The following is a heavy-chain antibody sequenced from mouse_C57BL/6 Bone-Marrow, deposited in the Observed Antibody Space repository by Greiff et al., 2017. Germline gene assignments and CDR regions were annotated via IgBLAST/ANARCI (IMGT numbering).Heavy chain of an antibody. V-gene: IGHV1-80*01. D-gene: IGHD1-1*01. J-gene: IGHJ2*01. CDR1: GYAFSSYW. Sequence: VQLQQSGAELVKPGASVKISCKASGYAFSSYWMNWVKQRPGKGLEWIGQIYPGDGDTNYNGKFKGKATLTADKSSSTAYMQLSSLTSEDSAVYFCARAYGSQYYFDYWGQGTTLTVSS. CDR3: ARAYGSQYYFDY. CDR2: IYPGDGDT.